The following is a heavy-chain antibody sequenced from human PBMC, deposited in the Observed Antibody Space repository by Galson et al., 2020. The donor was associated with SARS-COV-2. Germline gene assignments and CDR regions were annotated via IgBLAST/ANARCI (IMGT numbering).Heavy chain of an antibody. J-gene: IGHJ4*02. CDR1: GGSISNHY. CDR2: IYYRGST. D-gene: IGHD3-22*01. Sequence: SETLSLTCTVAGGSISNHYWSWIRQPPEKGLEWIGYIYYRGSTNYNPSLKSRVTIPVDTSKNQFSLKLSSVTAADTAVYYCARGYYDSSGYLVFFDYWGQGTLDTVSS. V-gene: IGHV4-59*11. CDR3: ARGYYDSSGYLVFFDY.